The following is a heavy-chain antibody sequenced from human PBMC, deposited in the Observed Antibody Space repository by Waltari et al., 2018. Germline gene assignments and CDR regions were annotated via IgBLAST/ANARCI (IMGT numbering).Heavy chain of an antibody. CDR1: FDDYA. CDR2: VRWSGNII. J-gene: IGHJ4*02. Sequence: FDDYAMHWVRQGPGKGLEWVSGVRWSGNIIGYADSVKGRFTISRDNAENSLYLQMNSLKIEDTAFYYCVKDIGPQAGSGSWDHWGQGTLVTVSP. V-gene: IGHV3-9*01. D-gene: IGHD3-10*01. CDR3: VKDIGPQAGSGSWDH.